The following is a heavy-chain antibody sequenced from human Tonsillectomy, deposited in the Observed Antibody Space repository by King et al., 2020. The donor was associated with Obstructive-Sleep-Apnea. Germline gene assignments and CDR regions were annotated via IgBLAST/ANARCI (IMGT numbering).Heavy chain of an antibody. Sequence: TLKESGPTLVKPTEALTLTCTFSGFSLSNSGVGVGWIRQPPGKALEWLALIYWDDERRYSPSLKSRLTITKDTSKNQVVLTMTNMDPVDTATYYCAHRRGGTYYFDSWGQGTLVTVSS. J-gene: IGHJ4*02. CDR3: AHRRGGTYYFDS. D-gene: IGHD1-26*01. V-gene: IGHV2-5*02. CDR2: IYWDDER. CDR1: GFSLSNSGVG.